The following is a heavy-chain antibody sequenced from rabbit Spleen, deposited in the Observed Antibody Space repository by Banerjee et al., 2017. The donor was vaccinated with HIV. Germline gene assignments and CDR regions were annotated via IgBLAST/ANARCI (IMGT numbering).Heavy chain of an antibody. J-gene: IGHJ4*01. CDR1: GFDLSSYYY. Sequence: QEQLEESGGGLVKPEGSLTLTCKASGFDLSSYYYMCWVRQAPGKGLEWIACIYSSSGSTYYASWAKGRFTITRSTSLNTVTLQLSSLTAADTATYFCGRSSYTGYAGYGYGFNLWGPGTLVTVS. D-gene: IGHD7-1*01. V-gene: IGHV1S43*01. CDR2: IYSSSGST. CDR3: GRSSYTGYAGYGYGFNL.